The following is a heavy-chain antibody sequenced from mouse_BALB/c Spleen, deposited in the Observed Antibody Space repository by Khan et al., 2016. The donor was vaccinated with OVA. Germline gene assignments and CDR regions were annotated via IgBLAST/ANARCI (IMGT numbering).Heavy chain of an antibody. CDR3: TRHGFVAWFTY. J-gene: IGHJ3*01. D-gene: IGHD2-2*01. CDR1: GYSFTTYY. V-gene: IGHV1S135*01. Sequence: VQLQQSGPELMKPGASVKISCKASGYSFTTYYIHWVMQSHGTSLEWIGYIDPFSGSTTYNQKFKGKATLTVDKSSSKAYIHLSNLTSEDSAFYYCTRHGFVAWFTYWGQGTLVTVSA. CDR2: IDPFSGST.